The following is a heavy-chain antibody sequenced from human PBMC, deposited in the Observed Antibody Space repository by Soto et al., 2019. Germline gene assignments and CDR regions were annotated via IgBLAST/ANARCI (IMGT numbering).Heavy chain of an antibody. Sequence: QVQLVQSGAEVKKPGASVKVSCKASGYTVTAYYMHWLRQAPGQGLEWMGWINPNSGGTNYAQRFQGRVTVTNDTSISTTYMELSSLGSDDTAVYYCARGDFDRSGNYNAGWFAPWGQGTLVTVSS. CDR1: GYTVTAYY. V-gene: IGHV1-2*02. D-gene: IGHD3-22*01. CDR3: ARGDFDRSGNYNAGWFAP. J-gene: IGHJ5*02. CDR2: INPNSGGT.